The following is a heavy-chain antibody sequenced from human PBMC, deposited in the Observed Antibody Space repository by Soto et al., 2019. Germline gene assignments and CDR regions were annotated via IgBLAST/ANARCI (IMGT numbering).Heavy chain of an antibody. D-gene: IGHD6-19*01. CDR3: ARETEIAVDEHVAWFDH. J-gene: IGHJ5*02. V-gene: IGHV1-69*13. CDR1: GCTFSSYA. Sequence: ASVKVSCKASGCTFSSYAISWVRQAPGQGLEWMGGIIPIFGTANYAQKFQGRVTITADESTSTAYMELSSLRSEDTAVYYCARETEIAVDEHVAWFDHWGKGTRVTV. CDR2: IIPIFGTA.